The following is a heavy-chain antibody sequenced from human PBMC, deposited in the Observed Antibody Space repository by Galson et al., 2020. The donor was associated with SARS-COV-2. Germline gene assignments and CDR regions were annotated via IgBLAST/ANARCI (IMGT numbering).Heavy chain of an antibody. CDR1: GFSVSGNY. Sequence: GGSLRLSCAASGFSVSGNYMTWVRQAPGKGLEWVSVIYSHGSTYYADSVKGRFTISRDNSKNTVYLQMKSLRAEDTAVYYCARGGRDYGDSNWFDPWGQGTLVTVSS. CDR2: IYSHGST. D-gene: IGHD4-17*01. V-gene: IGHV3-53*01. J-gene: IGHJ5*02. CDR3: ARGGRDYGDSNWFDP.